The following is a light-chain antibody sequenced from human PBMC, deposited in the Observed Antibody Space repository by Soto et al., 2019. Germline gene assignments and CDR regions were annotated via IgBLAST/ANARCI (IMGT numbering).Light chain of an antibody. CDR3: QQYNNWPWT. J-gene: IGKJ1*01. CDR1: QCVSSD. V-gene: IGKV3-15*01. Sequence: EIVMTQSPATLSVSPGERATLSCRASQCVSSDLAWYQQKPGQAPRLLIYGASTRATGIPARFSGSGSGTEFTHRLRRLQSEDFAVYYCQQYNNWPWTFGQGTKVDIK. CDR2: GAS.